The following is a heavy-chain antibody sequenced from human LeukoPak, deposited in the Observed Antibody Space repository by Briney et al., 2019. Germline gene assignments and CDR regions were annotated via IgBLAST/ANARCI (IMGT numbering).Heavy chain of an antibody. J-gene: IGHJ6*02. CDR2: IYYSGST. CDR1: GGSVSSRSYY. V-gene: IGHV4-39*01. D-gene: IGHD3-22*01. CDR3: ARLDSSGYYTLDV. Sequence: PSETLSLTCTVSGGSVSSRSYYWGWIRQPPGKGLEWIESIYYSGSTYYNPSLKSRVTVSVDTSKNQFSLKLSSVTAADTAVYYCARLDSSGYYTLDVWGQGTTVTVSS.